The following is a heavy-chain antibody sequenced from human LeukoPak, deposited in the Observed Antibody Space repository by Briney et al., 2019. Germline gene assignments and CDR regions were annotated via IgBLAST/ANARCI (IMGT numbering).Heavy chain of an antibody. V-gene: IGHV1-2*06. Sequence: GASVKVSCKASGYTFTGYYMHWVRQAPGQGLEWMGRINPNSGGTNYAQKFQGRVTMTRDTAISTAYMELSRLRSDDTAVYYCAGGAYIVVVTANLPYDWFDPWGQGTLVTVSS. J-gene: IGHJ5*02. CDR2: INPNSGGT. D-gene: IGHD2-21*02. CDR3: AGGAYIVVVTANLPYDWFDP. CDR1: GYTFTGYY.